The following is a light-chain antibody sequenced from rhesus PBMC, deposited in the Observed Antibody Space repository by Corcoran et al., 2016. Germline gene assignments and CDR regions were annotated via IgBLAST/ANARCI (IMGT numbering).Light chain of an antibody. Sequence: QAALTQLRSVSESPGQSVTISCTGTSSDIGDYNYVSWYQQHPGTAPKLMIYEVSKRPSGVSDRFSGSKSGNTASLTISGLQAEDEADYYCSSYAGSNTCYIFGAGTRLTVL. CDR3: SSYAGSNTCYI. V-gene: IGLV2-32*02. J-gene: IGLJ1*01. CDR2: EVS. CDR1: SSDIGDYNY.